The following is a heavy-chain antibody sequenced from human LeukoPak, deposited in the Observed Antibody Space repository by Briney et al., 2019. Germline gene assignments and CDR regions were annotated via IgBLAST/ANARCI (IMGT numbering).Heavy chain of an antibody. J-gene: IGHJ5*02. CDR2: IYHSGST. D-gene: IGHD3-10*01. CDR1: GGSISSGGYS. V-gene: IGHV4-30-2*01. CDR3: ARGITSFNWFDP. Sequence: PSETLSLTCAVSGGSISSGGYSWSWLRQPPGKGLEWIGYIYHSGSTYYNPSLKSRVTISVDRSKNQFSLKLSSVTAADTAVYYCARGITSFNWFDPWGQGTLVTVAS.